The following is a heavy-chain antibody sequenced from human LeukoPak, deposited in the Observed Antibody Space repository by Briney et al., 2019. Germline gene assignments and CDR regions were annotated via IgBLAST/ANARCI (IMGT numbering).Heavy chain of an antibody. V-gene: IGHV3-23*01. CDR3: AKDLSGMVVVTLDY. J-gene: IGHJ4*02. CDR1: GFTFSSYA. CDR2: ISGSGGST. Sequence: PGGSLRLSCAASGFTFSSYAMSWVRQAPGKGLEWVSAISGSGGSTYYADSVKGRFTISRDNSKNTLYLQMNSLRAEDTAVYYCAKDLSGMVVVTLDYWGQGTLVTVSS. D-gene: IGHD3-22*01.